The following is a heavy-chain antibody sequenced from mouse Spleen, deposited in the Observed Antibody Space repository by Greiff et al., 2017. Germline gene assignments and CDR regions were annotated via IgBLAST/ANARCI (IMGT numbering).Heavy chain of an antibody. J-gene: IGHJ1*01. CDR1: GFNIKDYY. D-gene: IGHD1-1*01. Sequence: EVQLQQSGAELVKPGASVKLSCTASGFNIKDYYMHWVKQRTEQGLEWIGRIDPEDGETKYAPKFQGKATITADTSSNTAYLQLSSLTSEDTAVYYCARTLYYYGSSQSDWYFDVWGAGTTVTVSS. V-gene: IGHV14-2*01. CDR3: ARTLYYYGSSQSDWYFDV. CDR2: IDPEDGET.